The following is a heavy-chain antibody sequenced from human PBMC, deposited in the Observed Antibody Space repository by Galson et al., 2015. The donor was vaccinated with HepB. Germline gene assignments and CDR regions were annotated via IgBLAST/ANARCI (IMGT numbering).Heavy chain of an antibody. CDR1: GFTFSSYS. D-gene: IGHD2-2*01. Sequence: SLRLSCAASGFTFSSYSMNWVRQAPGKGLEWVSSISSSSSYIYYADSVKGRFTISRDNAKNSLYLQMNSLRAEDTAVYYCARVGGSQLGPLLGVSDIWGQGTMVTVSS. V-gene: IGHV3-21*01. J-gene: IGHJ3*02. CDR2: ISSSSSYI. CDR3: ARVGGSQLGPLLGVSDI.